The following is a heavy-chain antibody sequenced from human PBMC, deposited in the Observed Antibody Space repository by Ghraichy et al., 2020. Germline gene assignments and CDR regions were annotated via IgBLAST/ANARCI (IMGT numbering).Heavy chain of an antibody. Sequence: GGSLRLSCAASGFIFSSYSMNWVRQAPGKGLEWLSSISSSRNFIYYADSVKGRFTISRDNAKNSLYLLMNSLRAEDTAVYYCARGVAVAGIDYWGQGTLVTVSS. V-gene: IGHV3-21*01. CDR1: GFIFSSYS. CDR3: ARGVAVAGIDY. J-gene: IGHJ4*02. CDR2: ISSSRNFI. D-gene: IGHD6-19*01.